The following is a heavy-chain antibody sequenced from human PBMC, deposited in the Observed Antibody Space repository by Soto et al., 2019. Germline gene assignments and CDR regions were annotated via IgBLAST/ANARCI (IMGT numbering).Heavy chain of an antibody. Sequence: ASVKVSCKASGYTFTSYGINWVRQAPGRGLEWMGWINPGNGNTKYSQQFQGRVIIDRDTSASTAYMELSSLRSEDTAVYYCARGGYFDSSNYLDYWGLGTLVTVSS. CDR3: ARGGYFDSSNYLDY. CDR2: INPGNGNT. J-gene: IGHJ4*02. CDR1: GYTFTSYG. D-gene: IGHD3-22*01. V-gene: IGHV1-3*01.